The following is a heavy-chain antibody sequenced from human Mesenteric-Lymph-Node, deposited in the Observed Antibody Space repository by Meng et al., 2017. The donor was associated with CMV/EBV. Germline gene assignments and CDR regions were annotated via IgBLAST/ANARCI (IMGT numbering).Heavy chain of an antibody. CDR3: AKEDCSSTGCSHTAFDI. D-gene: IGHD2-2*01. CDR1: GFTFTSYG. V-gene: IGHV3-30*02. J-gene: IGHJ3*02. Sequence: GGSLRLSCAASGFTFTSYGMHWVRQAPGKGLEWVAFIRYDGSNKCYADSVKSRFTISRDNSKNTLYLQMNSLRAEDTAVYFCAKEDCSSTGCSHTAFDIWGQGTMVTVSS. CDR2: IRYDGSNK.